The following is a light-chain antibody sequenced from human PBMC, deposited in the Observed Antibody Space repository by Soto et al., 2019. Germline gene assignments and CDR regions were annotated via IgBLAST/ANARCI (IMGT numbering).Light chain of an antibody. V-gene: IGKV3-11*01. Sequence: EIVLTQSPATLSLSPGERATLSCRASQSVSSYLAWYQQKPGQAPRLLIYDASNRATGIPARFSGSGSGTDFTLTISSLEPEDFAVYYCQQRSNWPWTFDQGTKGEIK. CDR2: DAS. J-gene: IGKJ1*01. CDR1: QSVSSY. CDR3: QQRSNWPWT.